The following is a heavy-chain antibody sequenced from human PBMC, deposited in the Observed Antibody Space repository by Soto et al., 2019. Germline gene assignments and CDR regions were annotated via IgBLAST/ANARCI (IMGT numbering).Heavy chain of an antibody. D-gene: IGHD1-26*01. Sequence: QVQLVESGGGVVQPGRSLRLSCAASGFTFSSYGMHWVRQAPGKGLEWVAVIWYDGSNKYYADSVKGRFTISRDNSKNTLYLQMNSLRAEDTAVYYCARDGASWELQSFGYYYGMDVWGQGTTVTVSS. V-gene: IGHV3-33*01. CDR2: IWYDGSNK. J-gene: IGHJ6*02. CDR3: ARDGASWELQSFGYYYGMDV. CDR1: GFTFSSYG.